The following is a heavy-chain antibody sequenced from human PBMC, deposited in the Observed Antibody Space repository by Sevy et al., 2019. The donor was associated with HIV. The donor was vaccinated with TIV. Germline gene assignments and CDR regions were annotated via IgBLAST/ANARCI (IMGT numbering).Heavy chain of an antibody. V-gene: IGHV3-21*01. J-gene: IGHJ4*02. CDR3: ARSIGEGPLRFLECLLPGDY. D-gene: IGHD3-3*01. CDR2: ISSSSDYK. CDR1: GFTFSAYN. Sequence: GESRKISCAASGFTFSAYNMIWVRRAPGKGLEWVSSISSSSDYKYYADSMKGRFTISRDNAKNSLSLQMDSLRAEDTAVYYCARSIGEGPLRFLECLLPGDYWGQGTLVTVSS.